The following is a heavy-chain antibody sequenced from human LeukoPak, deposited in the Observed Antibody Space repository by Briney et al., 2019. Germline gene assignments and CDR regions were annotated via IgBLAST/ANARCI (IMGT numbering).Heavy chain of an antibody. V-gene: IGHV1-18*01. Sequence: GASVKVSCKASGYTFTSYGISWVRQAPGQGLEWMGWISAYNGNTNYAQKLQGRVTMTTDTSTSTAYMELSSLRSEDTAVYYCARAWLRYFHWFDPWGQGTLVTVSS. D-gene: IGHD3-9*01. CDR2: ISAYNGNT. CDR1: GYTFTSYG. J-gene: IGHJ5*02. CDR3: ARAWLRYFHWFDP.